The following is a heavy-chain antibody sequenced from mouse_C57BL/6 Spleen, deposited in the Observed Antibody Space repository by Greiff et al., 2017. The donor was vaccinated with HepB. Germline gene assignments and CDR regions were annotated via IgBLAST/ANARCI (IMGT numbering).Heavy chain of an antibody. J-gene: IGHJ3*01. CDR1: GFNIKDYY. V-gene: IGHV14-2*01. CDR2: IDPEDGET. D-gene: IGHD3-2*02. Sequence: VQLQQSGAELVKPGASVKLSCTASGFNIKDYYMHWVKQRTEQGLEWIGRIDPEDGETKYDPKFQGKATITADTSSNTAYLQRSSLTSEDTAVYYCARDSSGYPFAYWGQGTLVTVSA. CDR3: ARDSSGYPFAY.